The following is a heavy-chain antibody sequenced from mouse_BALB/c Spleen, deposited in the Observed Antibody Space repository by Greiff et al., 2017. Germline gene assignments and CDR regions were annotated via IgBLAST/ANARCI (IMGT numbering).Heavy chain of an antibody. V-gene: IGHV3-2*02. CDR1: GYSITSDYA. CDR2: ISYSGST. D-gene: IGHD1-1*01. CDR3: ARLDYGSSD. J-gene: IGHJ2*01. Sequence: EVKLLESGPGLVKPSQSLSLTCTVTGYSITSDYAWNWIRQFPGNKLEWMGYISYSGSTSYNPSLKSRISITRDTSKNQFFLQLNSVTTEDTATYYCARLDYGSSDWGQGTTLTVSS.